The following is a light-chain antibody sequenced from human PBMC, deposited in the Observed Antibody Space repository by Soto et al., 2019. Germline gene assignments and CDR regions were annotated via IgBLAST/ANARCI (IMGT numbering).Light chain of an antibody. CDR3: TSYAGSNIWV. CDR2: EVS. Sequence: QSALTQPPSASGSPGQSVTISCTGTSSDVGAYNYVSWYQQYPGKAPKLMIYEVSKRPSGVPDRFSGSKSGKTASLTVSGLQPEDEAGYYCTSYAGSNIWVFGGGTEVTVL. CDR1: SSDVGAYNY. J-gene: IGLJ3*02. V-gene: IGLV2-8*01.